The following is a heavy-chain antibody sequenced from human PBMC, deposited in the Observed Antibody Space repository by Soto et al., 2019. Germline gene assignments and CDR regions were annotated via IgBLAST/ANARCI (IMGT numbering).Heavy chain of an antibody. J-gene: IGHJ5*01. CDR3: ARVDSNGGLDS. D-gene: IGHD3-22*01. Sequence: PSETLSLTCSVSGGSISSYYCSWFRQPPGKGLEWIGSIYYRGNTFYNPSLRSRVTISVDTSKNHFSLNLSSVTAADTAVYYCARVDSNGGLDSWGQGILVTVSS. V-gene: IGHV4-59*05. CDR1: GGSISSYY. CDR2: IYYRGNT.